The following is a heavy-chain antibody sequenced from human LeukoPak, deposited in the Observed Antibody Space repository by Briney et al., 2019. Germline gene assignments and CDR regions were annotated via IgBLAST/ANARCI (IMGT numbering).Heavy chain of an antibody. D-gene: IGHD1-20*01. Sequence: GRSLRLSCTASGFTFGDYAMSWVRQAPGKGLEWVGFIRSKAYGGTTEYAASVKGRFTISRDDSKSIAYLQMNSLKTEDTAVYYCTRDPRTRYNWNYFDYWGQGTLVTVSS. V-gene: IGHV3-49*04. CDR3: TRDPRTRYNWNYFDY. J-gene: IGHJ4*02. CDR2: IRSKAYGGTT. CDR1: GFTFGDYA.